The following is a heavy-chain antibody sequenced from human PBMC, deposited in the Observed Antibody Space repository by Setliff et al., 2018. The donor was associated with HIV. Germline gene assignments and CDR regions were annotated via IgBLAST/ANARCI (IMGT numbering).Heavy chain of an antibody. D-gene: IGHD3-16*01. CDR2: VYTPGGT. Sequence: PSETLSLTCTVSGGSISSGIYYWIWIRQPAGKGLEWIGHVYTPGGTNYNPSLESRLTISVDTSRNQFSLRLSSVTAADTAVYYCARGRCSDAACFFDYWGQGTLVTVSS. CDR1: GGSISSGIYY. J-gene: IGHJ4*02. CDR3: ARGRCSDAACFFDY. V-gene: IGHV4-61*09.